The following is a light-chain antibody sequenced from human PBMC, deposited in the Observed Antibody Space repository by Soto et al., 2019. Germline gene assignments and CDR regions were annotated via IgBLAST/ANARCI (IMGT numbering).Light chain of an antibody. Sequence: EIVLTQSPGTLSLSPGERATLSCRASQSISSSYLAWYQQTPGQAPRLLIYGASSRATGIPDRFSGSGSGTDFTLTISRLEPEDFAVYYCQQYGTSRWTFGQGTMVEIK. CDR3: QQYGTSRWT. J-gene: IGKJ1*01. CDR2: GAS. V-gene: IGKV3-20*01. CDR1: QSISSSY.